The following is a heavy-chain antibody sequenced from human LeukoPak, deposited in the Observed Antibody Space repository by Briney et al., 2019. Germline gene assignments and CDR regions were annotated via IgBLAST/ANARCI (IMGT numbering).Heavy chain of an antibody. CDR3: ARLVRSGSYPYYYYAMDV. J-gene: IGHJ6*02. Sequence: GESLKISCKGSGYSFTNYWIGWVRQAPGKGLEWVANIKQDGSEKYYVDSVKGRFTISRDNAKNSLYLQMNSLRAEDTAVFYCARLVRSGSYPYYYYAMDVWGQETTVTVYS. D-gene: IGHD1-26*01. V-gene: IGHV3-7*01. CDR1: GYSFTNYW. CDR2: IKQDGSEK.